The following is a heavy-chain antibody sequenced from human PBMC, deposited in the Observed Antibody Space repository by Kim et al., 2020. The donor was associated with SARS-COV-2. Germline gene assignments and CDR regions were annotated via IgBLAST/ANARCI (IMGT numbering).Heavy chain of an antibody. CDR3: TRHVSCTGGNCYSFDY. J-gene: IGHJ4*02. Sequence: GGSLRLSCAASGFSFSGSGIHWVRQASEKGLEWVGRIRNKANNYATAYAASVKGRFTISRDDSKNTAFLQMDSLKTEDTAVYYCTRHVSCTGGNCYSFDYWGQGTLVTVSS. CDR2: IRNKANNYAT. CDR1: GFSFSGSG. D-gene: IGHD2-15*01. V-gene: IGHV3-73*01.